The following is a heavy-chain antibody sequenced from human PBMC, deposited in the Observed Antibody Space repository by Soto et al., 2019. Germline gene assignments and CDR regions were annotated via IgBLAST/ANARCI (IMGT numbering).Heavy chain of an antibody. Sequence: SETLSLTCTVSGGSISSYYWSWIRQPPGKGLEWIGYIYYSGSTNYNPSLKSRVTMTRDTSISTAYMELSRLNSDDTAVYYCATAGRDGYNFLGYWGQGTLVTVSS. J-gene: IGHJ4*02. CDR3: ATAGRDGYNFLGY. D-gene: IGHD5-12*01. V-gene: IGHV4-59*03. CDR2: IYYSGST. CDR1: GGSISSYY.